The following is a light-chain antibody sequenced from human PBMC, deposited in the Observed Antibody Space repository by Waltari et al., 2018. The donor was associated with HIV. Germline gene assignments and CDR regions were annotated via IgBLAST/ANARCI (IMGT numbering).Light chain of an antibody. CDR1: SSNIGSNY. CDR2: RNN. J-gene: IGLJ2*01. V-gene: IGLV1-47*01. CDR3: AAWGNSLSLL. Sequence: QSVLTQPPSASGTPGQRVTISCSGSSSNIGSNYVYWYQQLPGTAPKLPLYRNNQRPSGVPARFSGSKSGTSASLAISWLRSEDEADYYCAAWGNSLSLLFGGGTKLTVL.